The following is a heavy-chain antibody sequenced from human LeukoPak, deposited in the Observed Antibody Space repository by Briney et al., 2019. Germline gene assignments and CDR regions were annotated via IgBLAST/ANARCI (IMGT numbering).Heavy chain of an antibody. CDR1: GFTFSSYG. Sequence: PGGSLRLSCAASGFTFSSYGMHWVRQAPGKGLEWVAFIRYDGSNKYYAGSVKGRFTISRDNSKNTLYLQMNSLRAEDTAVYYCAKDGDYGDYVSAFDIWGQGTMVTVSS. D-gene: IGHD4-17*01. CDR3: AKDGDYGDYVSAFDI. V-gene: IGHV3-30*02. CDR2: IRYDGSNK. J-gene: IGHJ3*02.